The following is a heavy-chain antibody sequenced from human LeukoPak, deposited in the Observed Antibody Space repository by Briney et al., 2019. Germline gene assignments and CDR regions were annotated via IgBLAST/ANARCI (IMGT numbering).Heavy chain of an antibody. V-gene: IGHV3-48*03. D-gene: IGHD5-24*01. CDR1: RLTFSGFE. CDR3: ARRFRD. Sequence: GGSLRLSCVGSRLTFSGFEMNRVRQAPGKGLEWVSYIKDDGSLKTYADSVKGRFTISRDNAKNSLYLQMNSLRVEDTAIYYCARRFRDWGQGTLVTVSS. CDR2: IKDDGSLK. J-gene: IGHJ4*02.